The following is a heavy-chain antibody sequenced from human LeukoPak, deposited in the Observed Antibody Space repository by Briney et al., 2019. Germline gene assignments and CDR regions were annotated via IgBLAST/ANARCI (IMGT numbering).Heavy chain of an antibody. Sequence: SETLSLTCAVYGGSFSGYYWSWIRQPPGKGLEWIGEINHSGSTNYNPSLKSRVTISVDTSKNQFSLKLSSVTAADTAVYYCARKPGSGSYYAYFDYWGQGTLVTVSS. V-gene: IGHV4-34*01. CDR2: INHSGST. CDR1: GGSFSGYY. J-gene: IGHJ4*02. CDR3: ARKPGSGSYYAYFDY. D-gene: IGHD3-10*01.